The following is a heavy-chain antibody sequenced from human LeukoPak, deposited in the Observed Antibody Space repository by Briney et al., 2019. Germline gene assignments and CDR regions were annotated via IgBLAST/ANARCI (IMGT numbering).Heavy chain of an antibody. CDR3: ARAKTSSSRALFDY. V-gene: IGHV3-30-3*01. J-gene: IGHJ4*02. CDR2: LSYDGGNK. CDR1: EFTFSSYA. Sequence: PGGSLRLSCAASEFTFSSYAMHWVRRAPGKGLEWVASLSYDGGNKYYARSVKGRFTISRDSSKNTLYLQMNSLRTEDTAVYYCARAKTSSSRALFDYWGQGTLVTVSS. D-gene: IGHD6-13*01.